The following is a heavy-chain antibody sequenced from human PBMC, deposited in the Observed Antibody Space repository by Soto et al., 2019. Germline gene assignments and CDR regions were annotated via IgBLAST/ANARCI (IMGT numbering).Heavy chain of an antibody. CDR3: ARTIGVDGYTLWYFDY. CDR2: IYYSGST. V-gene: IGHV4-30-4*01. Sequence: SETLSLTCTVSGGSISSGDYYWSWIRQPPGKGLEFIGYIYYSGSTYYNPSLKSRVTISVDTSKNQFSLKLSSVTAADTAVYYCARTIGVDGYTLWYFDYWGQGTLVTVSS. J-gene: IGHJ4*02. CDR1: GGSISSGDYY. D-gene: IGHD5-12*01.